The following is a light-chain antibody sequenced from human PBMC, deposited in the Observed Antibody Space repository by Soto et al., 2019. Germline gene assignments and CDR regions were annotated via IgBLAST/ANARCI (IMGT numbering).Light chain of an antibody. CDR2: DAT. CDR3: HQYDGYSWT. J-gene: IGKJ1*01. V-gene: IGKV1-5*01. Sequence: DIQMTQSPSTLSASVGDRVTITCRASQSINRWLAWYQQKPGKAPKLLIYDATTLDSGVPSRFSGSVSGTEFTLTISSLQSDDVATYYCHQYDGYSWTVGQGTKVDIK. CDR1: QSINRW.